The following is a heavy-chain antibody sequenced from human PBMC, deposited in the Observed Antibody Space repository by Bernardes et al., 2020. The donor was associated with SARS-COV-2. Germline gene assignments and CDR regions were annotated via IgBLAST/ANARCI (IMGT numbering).Heavy chain of an antibody. J-gene: IGHJ4*01. D-gene: IGHD3-22*01. CDR1: GGSIRGDTYY. CDR3: ATSYDSSGSPVY. CDR2: IFYSGST. V-gene: IGHV4-31*03. Sequence: SETLTLTCSVSGGSIRGDTYYCSWIRQHTGKGLEWIGYIFYSGSTYYNPSLKSRVTISVDTSKNQFSLKLTSVTAADTAVYYCATSYDSSGSPVYWGLGTLVTVSS.